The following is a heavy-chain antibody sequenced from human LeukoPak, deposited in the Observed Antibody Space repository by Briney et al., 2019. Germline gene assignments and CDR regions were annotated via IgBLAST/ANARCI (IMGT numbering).Heavy chain of an antibody. CDR2: IIPIFGTA. D-gene: IGHD3-10*01. CDR3: ARSPPYGSGSYHFDY. J-gene: IGHJ4*02. V-gene: IGHV1-69*05. Sequence: SVKVSCKASGGTFSSYAISWVRQAPGQGLEWMGGIIPIFGTANCAQRFQGRVTITTDESTSTAYMELSSLRSEDTAVYYCARSPPYGSGSYHFDYWGQGTLVTVSS. CDR1: GGTFSSYA.